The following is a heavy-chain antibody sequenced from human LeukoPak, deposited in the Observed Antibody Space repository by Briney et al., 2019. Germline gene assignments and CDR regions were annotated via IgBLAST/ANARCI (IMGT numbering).Heavy chain of an antibody. D-gene: IGHD1-26*01. CDR2: IWYDGSIK. J-gene: IGHJ4*02. Sequence: PGGSLRLSCAASGFTFNIYGMHWVRQAPGKGLEWVTLIWYDGSIKYYADSVKGRFTVSRDNSKNTLYLQMNSLRAEDTAVYYCARGPSGSFFVGHFDSWGQGTLVTVSS. CDR1: GFTFNIYG. CDR3: ARGPSGSFFVGHFDS. V-gene: IGHV3-33*01.